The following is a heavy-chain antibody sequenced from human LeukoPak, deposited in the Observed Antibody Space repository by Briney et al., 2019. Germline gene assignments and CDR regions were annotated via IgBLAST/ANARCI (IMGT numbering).Heavy chain of an antibody. CDR1: GFTFSSYS. V-gene: IGHV3-48*01. Sequence: GGSLRLSCAASGFTFSSYSMNWVRQAPGKGLEWVPYISSSSSTIYYADSVKGRFTISRDNAKNSLYLQMNSLRAEDTAVYYCARDPPNDYGDSGGDYWGQGTLVTVSS. J-gene: IGHJ4*02. CDR2: ISSSSSTI. CDR3: ARDPPNDYGDSGGDY. D-gene: IGHD4-17*01.